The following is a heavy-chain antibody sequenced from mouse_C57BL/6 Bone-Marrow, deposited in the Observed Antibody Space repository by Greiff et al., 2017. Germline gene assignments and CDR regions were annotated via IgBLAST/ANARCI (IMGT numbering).Heavy chain of an antibody. V-gene: IGHV1-15*01. Sequence: QVQLQQSGAELVRPGASVKLSCKASGYTFTDYEMHWVKQTPVHGLEWIGAIDPDTGGTAYNQKFKGKAILTADKSSSTAYMKLRSLTSEDSAVYYCTNSYWDPDCYFDYWGKGTTVTVSS. D-gene: IGHD4-1*01. CDR3: TNSYWDPDCYFDY. J-gene: IGHJ1*03. CDR1: GYTFTDYE. CDR2: IDPDTGGT.